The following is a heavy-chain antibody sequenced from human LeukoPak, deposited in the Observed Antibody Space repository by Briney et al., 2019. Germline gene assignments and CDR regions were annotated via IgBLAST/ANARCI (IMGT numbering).Heavy chain of an antibody. D-gene: IGHD6-19*01. CDR1: GGSISSYY. Sequence: SETLSLTCTVSGGSISSYYWSWIRQPPGKGLEWIGYIYYSGSTNYNPSLKSRVTISVDTSNNQFSLKLSSVTAADTAVYYCARVVSYSSGWYSRYFDYWGQGTLVTVSS. V-gene: IGHV4-59*01. CDR2: IYYSGST. J-gene: IGHJ4*02. CDR3: ARVVSYSSGWYSRYFDY.